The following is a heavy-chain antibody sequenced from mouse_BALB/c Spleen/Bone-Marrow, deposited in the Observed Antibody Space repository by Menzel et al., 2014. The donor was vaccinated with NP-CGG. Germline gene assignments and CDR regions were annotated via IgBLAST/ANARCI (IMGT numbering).Heavy chain of an antibody. Sequence: DVMLVESGGGLVQPGGSLKLSCAASGFDFSRYWMTWVRQAPGKGLEWIGEINPDSSTINYTPSLKDKFIISRDNAKNTLYLQMSKVRSEDAALYYCARPGYYGYQDVWGAGTTVTVSS. CDR2: INPDSSTI. V-gene: IGHV4-1*02. D-gene: IGHD1-2*01. CDR1: GFDFSRYW. CDR3: ARPGYYGYQDV. J-gene: IGHJ1*01.